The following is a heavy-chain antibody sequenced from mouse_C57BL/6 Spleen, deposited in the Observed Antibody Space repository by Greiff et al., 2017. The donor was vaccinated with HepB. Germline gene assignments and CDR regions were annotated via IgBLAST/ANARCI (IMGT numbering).Heavy chain of an antibody. J-gene: IGHJ2*01. CDR2: INPGSGGT. V-gene: IGHV1-54*01. Sequence: VQLQESGAELVRPGTSVMVSCTASGYAFTNYLLAWVNQRPGQGLEWIGVINPGSGGTNYNEKFKGQATLTADKSSSTAYMQLSSLTSEDSAVYFCARDTGTDDYWGQGTTLTVSS. CDR3: ARDTGTDDY. CDR1: GYAFTNYL. D-gene: IGHD4-1*01.